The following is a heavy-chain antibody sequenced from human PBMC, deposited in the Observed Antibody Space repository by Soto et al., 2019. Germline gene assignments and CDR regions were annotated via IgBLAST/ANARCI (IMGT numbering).Heavy chain of an antibody. CDR2: ISYDGSNK. CDR3: ARDRPPYSYGYFDY. V-gene: IGHV3-30-3*01. Sequence: QVQLVESGGGVVQPGRSLRLSCAASGFTFSSYAMHWVRQAPGKGLEWVAVISYDGSNKYYADSVKGRFTISRDNSKNTLDLQMNSLRAEDTAVYYCARDRPPYSYGYFDYWGQGTLVTVSS. CDR1: GFTFSSYA. D-gene: IGHD5-18*01. J-gene: IGHJ4*02.